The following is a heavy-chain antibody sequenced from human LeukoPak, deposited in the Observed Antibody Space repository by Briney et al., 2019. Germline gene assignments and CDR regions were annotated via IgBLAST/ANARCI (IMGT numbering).Heavy chain of an antibody. J-gene: IGHJ4*02. CDR3: AKDRFIKGTFDY. Sequence: PGGSLRLSCAASGFTFSSYAMSWVRQAPGKGLERVSAISGSGGSTYYADSVKGRFTISRDNSKNTLYLQMNSLRADDTAVYYCAKDRFIKGTFDYWGQGTLVTVSS. D-gene: IGHD3-16*02. CDR1: GFTFSSYA. V-gene: IGHV3-23*01. CDR2: ISGSGGST.